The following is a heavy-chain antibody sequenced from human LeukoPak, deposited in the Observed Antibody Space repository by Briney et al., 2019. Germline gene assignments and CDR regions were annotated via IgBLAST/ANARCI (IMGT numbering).Heavy chain of an antibody. CDR2: ISYDGSNK. CDR1: GFTFSSYG. J-gene: IGHJ6*04. V-gene: IGHV3-30*18. CDR3: AKTSRYCSSTSCPRPYYYCYGMDV. D-gene: IGHD2-2*01. Sequence: GGSLRLSCAASGFTFSSYGMHWVRQAPGKGLEWVAVISYDGSNKYYADSVKGRFTISRDNSKNTLYLQMNSLRAEDTAVYYCAKTSRYCSSTSCPRPYYYCYGMDVWGKGTTVTVSS.